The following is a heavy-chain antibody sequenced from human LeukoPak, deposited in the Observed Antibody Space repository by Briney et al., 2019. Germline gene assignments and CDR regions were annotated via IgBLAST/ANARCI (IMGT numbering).Heavy chain of an antibody. CDR3: AGASYYYDSSLDY. CDR1: GYTFTGYY. V-gene: IGHV1-2*02. Sequence: ASVKVSCKASGYTFTGYYMHWVRQAPGQGLEWMGWINPNSGGTNYARKFQGRVTMTRDTSISTAYMELSRLRSDDTAVYYCAGASYYYDSSLDYWGQGTLVTVSS. CDR2: INPNSGGT. J-gene: IGHJ4*02. D-gene: IGHD3-22*01.